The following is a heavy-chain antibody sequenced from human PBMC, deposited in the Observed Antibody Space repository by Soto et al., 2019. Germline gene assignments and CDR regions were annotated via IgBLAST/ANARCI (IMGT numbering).Heavy chain of an antibody. J-gene: IGHJ4*02. D-gene: IGHD3-22*01. V-gene: IGHV3-48*02. Sequence: GGSLRLSCAASGFTFSSYSMNWVRQAPGKGLEWVSYISSSSSTIYYADSVKGRFTISRDNAKNSLYLQMNSLRDEDTAVFYCARDPYYYDSSGFRGIIDYWGQGTLVTVSS. CDR3: ARDPYYYDSSGFRGIIDY. CDR2: ISSSSSTI. CDR1: GFTFSSYS.